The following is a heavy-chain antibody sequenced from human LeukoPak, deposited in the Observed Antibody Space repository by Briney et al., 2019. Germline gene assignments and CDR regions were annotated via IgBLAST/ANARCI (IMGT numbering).Heavy chain of an antibody. J-gene: IGHJ5*02. CDR3: ASVGYSNNNWFDP. Sequence: SETLSLTCAVYGGSFSGYYWSWIRQPPGKGLEWIGEINHSGSTNYNPSLKSRVTISVDTSKNQFSLKLSSVTAADTAVYYCASVGYSNNNWFDPWGQGTLVTVSS. V-gene: IGHV4-34*01. CDR1: GGSFSGYY. CDR2: INHSGST. D-gene: IGHD4-11*01.